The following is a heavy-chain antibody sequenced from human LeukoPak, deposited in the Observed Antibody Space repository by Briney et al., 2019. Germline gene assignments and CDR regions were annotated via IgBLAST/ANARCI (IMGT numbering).Heavy chain of an antibody. Sequence: GGSLRLSCAASGFTFSNFGMHWVRQAPGKGLEWVAVIWFDGSNKYYADSVKGRFTISRDNSKNTLYLQMDSLRAEDTALYYCARDESSGSLHFDYWGQGTLSPSPQ. CDR3: ARDESSGSLHFDY. V-gene: IGHV3-33*01. CDR1: GFTFSNFG. J-gene: IGHJ4*02. D-gene: IGHD3-10*01. CDR2: IWFDGSNK.